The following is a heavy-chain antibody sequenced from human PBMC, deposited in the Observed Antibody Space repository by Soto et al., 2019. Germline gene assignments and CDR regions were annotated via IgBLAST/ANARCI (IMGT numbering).Heavy chain of an antibody. D-gene: IGHD3-16*02. CDR3: ARLEYDYVWGSYRYTSHAFDI. CDR2: MNPNSGNT. V-gene: IGHV1-8*01. J-gene: IGHJ3*02. CDR1: GYTFTSYD. Sequence: QVQLVQSGAEVKKPGASVKVSCKASGYTFTSYDINWVRQATGQGLEWLGWMNPNSGNTGYAQKFQGGVTMTRNTSISTAYMELSSLRSEDTAVYYCARLEYDYVWGSYRYTSHAFDIWGQGTMVTVSS.